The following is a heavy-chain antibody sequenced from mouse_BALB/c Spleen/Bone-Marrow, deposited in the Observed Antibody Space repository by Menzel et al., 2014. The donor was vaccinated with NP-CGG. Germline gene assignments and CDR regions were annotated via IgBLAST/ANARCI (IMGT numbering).Heavy chain of an antibody. J-gene: IGHJ3*01. D-gene: IGHD2-13*01. Sequence: GAELVKPGASVKLSCKASGYTFTSYYMYWVKQRPGQGLEWIGEINPSNGGTNFNEKFKSKATLTVDKSSSTEYMQLSSLTSEDSAVYYCTREGDSPFAYWVQGTLVSVSA. CDR1: GYTFTSYY. CDR2: INPSNGGT. V-gene: IGHV1S81*02. CDR3: TREGDSPFAY.